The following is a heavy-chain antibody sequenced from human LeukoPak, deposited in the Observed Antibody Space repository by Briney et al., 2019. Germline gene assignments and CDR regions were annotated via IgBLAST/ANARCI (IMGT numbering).Heavy chain of an antibody. CDR2: IYHSGST. CDR1: GYSISSGYY. Sequence: PSETLSLTCTVSGYSISSGYYWGWIRQPPGKGLEWIGSIYHSGSTYYNPSLKSRVTISVDTSQNQFSLKLTSVTAADTAVYYCARQGMTTSYYDSSGYWNWFDPWGQGTLVTVSS. D-gene: IGHD3-22*01. CDR3: ARQGMTTSYYDSSGYWNWFDP. V-gene: IGHV4-38-2*02. J-gene: IGHJ5*02.